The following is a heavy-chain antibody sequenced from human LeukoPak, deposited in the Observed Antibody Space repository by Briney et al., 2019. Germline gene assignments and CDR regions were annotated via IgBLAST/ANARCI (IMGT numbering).Heavy chain of an antibody. CDR3: AREQFDRYCSGGSCYPYDY. CDR2: IIPILGIA. Sequence: ASVKVSCKASGGTFSSYAISWVRQAPGQGLEWMGRIIPILGIANYAQKFQGRVTITADKSTSTAYMELSSLRSEDTAVYYCAREQFDRYCSGGSCYPYDYWGQGTLVTVSS. D-gene: IGHD2-15*01. V-gene: IGHV1-69*04. CDR1: GGTFSSYA. J-gene: IGHJ4*02.